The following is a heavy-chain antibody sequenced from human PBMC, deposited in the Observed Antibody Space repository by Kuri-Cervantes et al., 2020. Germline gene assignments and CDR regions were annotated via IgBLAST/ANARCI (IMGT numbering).Heavy chain of an antibody. CDR1: GFRFSIYW. Sequence: GGSLRLSCAGSGFRFSIYWMTWVRQAPGKGLEWVANIKQDGSEKYYVDSVKGRFTISRDNAKNSLYLQMNSLRAEDTAVYYCANDGGQGGFDPWGQGTLVTVSS. V-gene: IGHV3-7*01. CDR2: IKQDGSEK. J-gene: IGHJ5*02. CDR3: ANDGGQGGFDP. D-gene: IGHD3-16*01.